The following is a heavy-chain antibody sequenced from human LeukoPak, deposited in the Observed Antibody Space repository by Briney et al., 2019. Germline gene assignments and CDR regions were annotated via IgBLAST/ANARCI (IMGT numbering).Heavy chain of an antibody. CDR3: ARALKGQWLGYFDY. D-gene: IGHD6-19*01. CDR2: IYYSGST. Sequence: SETLSLTCTVSGGSISSYYWSWIRQPPGKGLEWIGYIYYSGSTNHNPSLKSRVTISVDTSKNQFSLKLSSVTAADTAVYYCARALKGQWLGYFDYWGQGTLVTVSS. V-gene: IGHV4-59*01. CDR1: GGSISSYY. J-gene: IGHJ4*02.